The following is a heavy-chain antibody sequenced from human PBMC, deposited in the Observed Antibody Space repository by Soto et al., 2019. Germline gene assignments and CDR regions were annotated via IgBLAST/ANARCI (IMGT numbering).Heavy chain of an antibody. CDR2: INPNSGGT. J-gene: IGHJ4*02. V-gene: IGHV1-2*02. CDR1: GYTFTGYY. Sequence: ASVKVSCKASGYTFTGYYMHWVRQAPGQGLEWMGWINPNSGGTNYAQKFQGRVTMTRDTSISTAYMELSRLRSDDTAVYYCARIWFSSGWHFDYWGQGTLVTVS. CDR3: ARIWFSSGWHFDY. D-gene: IGHD6-19*01.